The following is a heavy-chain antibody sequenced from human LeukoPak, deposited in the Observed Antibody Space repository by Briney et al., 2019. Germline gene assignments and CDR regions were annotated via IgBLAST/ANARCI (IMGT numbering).Heavy chain of an antibody. J-gene: IGHJ3*02. CDR2: IIPIFGTA. CDR3: ASPHGYSNYDLLDI. V-gene: IGHV1-69*13. CDR1: GGIFSSYA. D-gene: IGHD4-11*01. Sequence: SVKVSCKASGGIFSSYAISWVRQAPGQGLKWMGGIIPIFGTANYAQKFQGRVTITADESTSTAYMELSSLRSEDTAVYYCASPHGYSNYDLLDIWGQGTMVTVSS.